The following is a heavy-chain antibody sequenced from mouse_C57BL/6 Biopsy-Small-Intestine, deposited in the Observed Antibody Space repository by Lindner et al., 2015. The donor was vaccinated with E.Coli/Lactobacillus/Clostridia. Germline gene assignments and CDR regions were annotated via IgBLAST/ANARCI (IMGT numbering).Heavy chain of an antibody. Sequence: EVQLQESGPELVKPGASVKISCKASGYTFTDYYMNWVKQSHGKSLEWIGDINPNNGGTSYNQKFKGKATLTVDKSSSTAYMELRSLTSEDSAVYYCARDYGILGGYFDVWGTGTTVTVSS. CDR1: GYTFTDYY. D-gene: IGHD1-1*01. CDR2: INPNNGGT. J-gene: IGHJ1*03. CDR3: ARDYGILGGYFDV. V-gene: IGHV1-26*01.